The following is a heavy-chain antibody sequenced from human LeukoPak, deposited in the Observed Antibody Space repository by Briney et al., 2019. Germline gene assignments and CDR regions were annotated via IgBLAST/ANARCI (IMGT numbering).Heavy chain of an antibody. CDR3: ARYDFWSGSDDAFDI. CDR1: GFTFSSYT. V-gene: IGHV3-30*04. CDR2: ISYDGSNK. J-gene: IGHJ3*02. Sequence: PGGSLRLSCAASGFTFSSYTMHWVRQAPGRGLEWVAAISYDGSNKYYADSVKGRFTISRDNSKNTLYLQMNSLRAEDTAVYYCARYDFWSGSDDAFDIWGQGTMVTVSS. D-gene: IGHD3-3*01.